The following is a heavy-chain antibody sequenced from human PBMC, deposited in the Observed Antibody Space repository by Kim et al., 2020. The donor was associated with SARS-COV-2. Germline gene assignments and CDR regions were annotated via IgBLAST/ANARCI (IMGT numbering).Heavy chain of an antibody. J-gene: IGHJ3*02. Sequence: QERVTITRDMSTSTAYMELSSLRSEDTAVYYCAASHYDILTGYHDAFDIWGQGTMVTVSS. D-gene: IGHD3-9*01. CDR3: AASHYDILTGYHDAFDI. V-gene: IGHV1-58*01.